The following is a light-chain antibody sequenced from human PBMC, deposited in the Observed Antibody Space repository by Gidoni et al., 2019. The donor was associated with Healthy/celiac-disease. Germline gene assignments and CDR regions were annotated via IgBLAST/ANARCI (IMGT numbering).Light chain of an antibody. CDR1: SSDVGGYNY. V-gene: IGLV2-8*01. J-gene: IGLJ3*02. CDR3: SSYAGSNNL. CDR2: EVS. Sequence: QSALTQPPSPSGSPGQSVTISCNGTSSDVGGYNYVPWYQQHPGKAPKLMSYEVSKRPSGVPDRCSGSKSGNTASLTVSGLQAEDEADYYCSSYAGSNNLFGGGTKLTVL.